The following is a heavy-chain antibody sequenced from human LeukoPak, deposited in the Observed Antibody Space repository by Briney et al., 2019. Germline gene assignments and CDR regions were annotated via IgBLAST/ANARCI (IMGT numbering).Heavy chain of an antibody. D-gene: IGHD2-21*02. CDR2: IDQDGGGK. CDR3: ARGDWAPFDY. V-gene: IGHV3-7*01. J-gene: IGHJ4*02. Sequence: SGGSLRLSCAGSGFTFSDYWMKWVRQAPGKGLEWVANIDQDGGGKYYLDSVKGRFTISRDNAKNSLYLQTNSLRAEDTAVYYCARGDWAPFDYWGQGSLLTVSS. CDR1: GFTFSDYW.